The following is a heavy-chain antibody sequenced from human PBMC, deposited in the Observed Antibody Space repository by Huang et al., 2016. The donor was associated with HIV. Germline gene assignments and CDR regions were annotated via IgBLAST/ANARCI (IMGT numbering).Heavy chain of an antibody. Sequence: QVQLVQSGAEVRKPGSSVKVSCRASGGSFNNFGINWVRQAPGQGLEWMGGIIQRLGTRNDEQRFQGRVTITADETTGVVYMELSSLRSDDTAVYFCAKRGGAWGSPYAFDLWGPGTMVTVSS. D-gene: IGHD3-16*01. J-gene: IGHJ3*01. CDR1: GGSFNNFG. V-gene: IGHV1-69*13. CDR2: IIQRLGTR. CDR3: AKRGGAWGSPYAFDL.